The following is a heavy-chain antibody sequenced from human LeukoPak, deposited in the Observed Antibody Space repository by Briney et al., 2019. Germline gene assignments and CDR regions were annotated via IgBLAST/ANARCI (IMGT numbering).Heavy chain of an antibody. Sequence: GGTLRLSCAASGFTFSSYGMSWVRQAPGKGLEWVSAISGSGGSTYYADSVKGRFTISRDNSKNTLYLQMNSLRAEDTAVYYCAKAVGYCSGGSCYSPYYYYYYMDVWGKGTTVTVSS. CDR3: AKAVGYCSGGSCYSPYYYYYYMDV. D-gene: IGHD2-15*01. CDR2: ISGSGGST. J-gene: IGHJ6*03. V-gene: IGHV3-23*01. CDR1: GFTFSSYG.